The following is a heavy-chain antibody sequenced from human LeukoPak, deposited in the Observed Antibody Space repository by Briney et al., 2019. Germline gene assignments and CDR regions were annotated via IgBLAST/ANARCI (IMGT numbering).Heavy chain of an antibody. CDR3: ARDSYQDYYGRFDP. CDR2: ISGSGGST. J-gene: IGHJ5*02. Sequence: GGSLRLSCAASGFTFSSYAMSWVRQAPGKGLEWVSAISGSGGSTYYADSVKGRFTISRDSSKNTLYLQMNSLRAEDTAVYYCARDSYQDYYGRFDPWGQGTLVIVSS. V-gene: IGHV3-23*01. D-gene: IGHD3-10*01. CDR1: GFTFSSYA.